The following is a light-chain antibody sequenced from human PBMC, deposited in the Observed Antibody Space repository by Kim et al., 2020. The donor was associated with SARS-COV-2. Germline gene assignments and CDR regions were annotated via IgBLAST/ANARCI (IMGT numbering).Light chain of an antibody. J-gene: IGLJ2*01. Sequence: GQKVTISCSARNSNLGNYNVSWYQQLPGTAPKLLIYDDDKRPSGIPDRFSGSKSGTSATLGITGLQTGDEADYYCGTWDDSLSAGVFGGGTKLTVL. CDR3: GTWDDSLSAGV. CDR2: DDD. V-gene: IGLV1-51*01. CDR1: NSNLGNYN.